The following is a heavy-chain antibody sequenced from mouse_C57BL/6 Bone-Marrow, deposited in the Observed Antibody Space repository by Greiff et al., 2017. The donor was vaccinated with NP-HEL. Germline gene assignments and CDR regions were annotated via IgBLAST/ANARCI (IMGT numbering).Heavy chain of an antibody. V-gene: IGHV3-8*01. Sequence: EVKLMESGPGLAQPSQTLSLTCSVTGYSITSDYWNWIRKFPGNKLEYMGYISYSGSTYYNPSLKCRISITLDTSKNQYYLQLNSVTTEDTATDYCARSSPGWDYAMDYWGQGTSVTVSS. CDR2: ISYSGST. D-gene: IGHD3-2*02. CDR3: ARSSPGWDYAMDY. J-gene: IGHJ4*01. CDR1: GYSITSDY.